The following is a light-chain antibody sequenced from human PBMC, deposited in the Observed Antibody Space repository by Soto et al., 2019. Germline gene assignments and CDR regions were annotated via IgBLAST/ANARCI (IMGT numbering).Light chain of an antibody. CDR3: QQLNSYPRT. Sequence: EIVLTQSPGTLSLSPGDRATLSCMASQSVSSYLAWYQQKPGQPPRLLIYDASNRATAIPARFSGSGSGTDFTLTIRRLQPEDFATYFCQQLNSYPRTFGQGTKV. J-gene: IGKJ1*01. V-gene: IGKV3-11*01. CDR2: DAS. CDR1: QSVSSY.